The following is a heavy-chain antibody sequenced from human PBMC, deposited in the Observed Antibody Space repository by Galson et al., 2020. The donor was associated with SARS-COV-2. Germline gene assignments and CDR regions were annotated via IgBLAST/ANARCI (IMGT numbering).Heavy chain of an antibody. J-gene: IGHJ4*02. D-gene: IGHD3-22*01. CDR1: GYTFTGYY. CDR3: ARVHNYYDSSGYYYGFAY. V-gene: IGHV1-2*02. Sequence: ASVKVSCKASGYTFTGYYMHWVRQAPGQGLEWMGWINPNSGGTNYAQKFQGRVTITADKSTSTAYMELSSLRSEDTAVYYCARVHNYYDSSGYYYGFAYWGQGTLVTVSS. CDR2: INPNSGGT.